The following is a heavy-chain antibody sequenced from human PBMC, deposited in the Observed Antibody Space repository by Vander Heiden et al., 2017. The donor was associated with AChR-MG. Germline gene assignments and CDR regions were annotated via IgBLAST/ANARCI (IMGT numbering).Heavy chain of an antibody. J-gene: IGHJ3*02. CDR3: TFHRGDGYKSDAFDI. Sequence: EVQLVESGGGLVQPGGSLNLSCAASDFTFSASAMHGVRQASGKGLEWVGHIRSKANSYATVYVASVKGRFTISRDDSRNTAYLQMNSLKTEDTAVYYCTFHRGDGYKSDAFDIWGQGTMVTVSS. CDR2: IRSKANSYAT. V-gene: IGHV3-73*01. CDR1: DFTFSASA. D-gene: IGHD3-10*01.